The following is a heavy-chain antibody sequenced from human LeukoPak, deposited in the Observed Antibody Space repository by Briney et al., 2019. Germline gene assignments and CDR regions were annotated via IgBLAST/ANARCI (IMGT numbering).Heavy chain of an antibody. CDR3: AREDGDDIFDY. CDR1: GYTFTGYY. J-gene: IGHJ4*02. CDR2: INPNSGYT. Sequence: ASVKVSCKASGYTFTGYYMHWLRQAPGQGPEWMGWINPNSGYTYFAQKLQDRVSMTRDTSINTAYMELSRLTSDDSAVYFCAREDGDDIFDYWGPGTLVTVSS. D-gene: IGHD3-10*01. V-gene: IGHV1-2*02.